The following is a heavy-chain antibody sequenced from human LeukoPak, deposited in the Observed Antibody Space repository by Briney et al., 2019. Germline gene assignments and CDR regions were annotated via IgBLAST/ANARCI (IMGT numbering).Heavy chain of an antibody. CDR3: ARSHGIALGAYYFDY. CDR1: GFTFSSYG. Sequence: GRSLRLSCAASGFTFSSYGVHWVRQAPGKGLEWVAVIWYDGSNKYYADSVEGRFTISRDNSKNTLYLQMNSLRAEDTAVYYCARSHGIALGAYYFDYWGQGTLATVSS. J-gene: IGHJ4*02. D-gene: IGHD3-16*01. V-gene: IGHV3-33*01. CDR2: IWYDGSNK.